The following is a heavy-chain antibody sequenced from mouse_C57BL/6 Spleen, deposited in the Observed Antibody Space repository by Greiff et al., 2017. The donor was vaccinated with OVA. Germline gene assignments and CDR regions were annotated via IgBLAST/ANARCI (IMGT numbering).Heavy chain of an antibody. V-gene: IGHV5-6*01. J-gene: IGHJ1*03. CDR1: GFTFSSYG. CDR2: ISSGGSYT. CDR3: ARQGRSTTVGYFDV. D-gene: IGHD1-1*01. Sequence: DVQLVESGGDLVKPGGSLKLSCAASGFTFSSYGMSWVRQTPDKRLEWVATISSGGSYTYYPDSVKGRFTISRDNATNTLYLQMSSLKSEDTATYYWARQGRSTTVGYFDVWGTGTTVTVSS.